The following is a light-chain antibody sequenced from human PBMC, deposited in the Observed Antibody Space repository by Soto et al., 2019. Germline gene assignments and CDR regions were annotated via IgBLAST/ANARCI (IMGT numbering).Light chain of an antibody. V-gene: IGKV3D-20*02. CDR3: QQRSNWPRT. J-gene: IGKJ5*01. CDR2: DAS. Sequence: EIVLTQSPGTLSLSPGERVTLSCRASQSVSSSYLAWYQQKPGQAPRLLIYDASNRATGIPARFSGSGSGTDFTLTISSLEPEDFAVYYCQQRSNWPRTFGQGTRLEIK. CDR1: QSVSSSY.